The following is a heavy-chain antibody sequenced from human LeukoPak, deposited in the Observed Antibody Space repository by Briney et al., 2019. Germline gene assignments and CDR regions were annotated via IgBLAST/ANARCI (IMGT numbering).Heavy chain of an antibody. D-gene: IGHD3-10*01. V-gene: IGHV1-18*01. CDR3: ARGPLWFGELLPYYMDV. CDR2: ISAYNGNT. Sequence: GASVKVSCKASGYTFTSYGISWVRQAPGQGLEWMGWISAYNGNTNYAQKLQGRVTMTTDTSTSTAYMELRSLRSDDTAVYYCARGPLWFGELLPYYMDVWGKGTTVTISS. J-gene: IGHJ6*03. CDR1: GYTFTSYG.